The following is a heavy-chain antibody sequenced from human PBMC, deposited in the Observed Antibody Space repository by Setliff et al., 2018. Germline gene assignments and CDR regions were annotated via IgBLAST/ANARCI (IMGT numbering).Heavy chain of an antibody. CDR3: ARGRIGSTWTGDL. CDR2: INLRNGGT. Sequence: ASVKVSCKASGFTFTNYYMHWVRQAPGQGLEWMGWINLRNGGTNYAQSFQDRVTMTSDTSITTVYMELRSLRSDDRAIYYCARGRIGSTWTGDLWGQGTLVTVSS. D-gene: IGHD1-26*01. CDR1: GFTFTNYY. V-gene: IGHV1-2*02. J-gene: IGHJ4*02.